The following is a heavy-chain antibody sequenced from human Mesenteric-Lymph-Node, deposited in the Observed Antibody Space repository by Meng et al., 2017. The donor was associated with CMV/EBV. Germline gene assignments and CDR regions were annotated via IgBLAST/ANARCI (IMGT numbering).Heavy chain of an antibody. CDR3: ARASGSYYSDWFDP. V-gene: IGHV3-64*01. J-gene: IGHJ5*02. CDR1: GFTFSGSA. Sequence: ASGFTFSGSAMHWVRQAPGKGLEYVSSITSNGGSTYHANSVKGRFTISRDNSKNTLYLQMGSLRAEDMAVYYCARASGSYYSDWFDPWGQGTLVTVSS. CDR2: ITSNGGST. D-gene: IGHD1-26*01.